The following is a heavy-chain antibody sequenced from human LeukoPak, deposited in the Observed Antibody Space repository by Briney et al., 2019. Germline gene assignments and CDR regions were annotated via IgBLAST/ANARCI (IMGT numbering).Heavy chain of an antibody. CDR3: VAVGDSSGYSDY. D-gene: IGHD3-22*01. Sequence: PSETLSLTCTVSGYSISSGYYWSWIRRPPGKGLEWIGYIYYSGSTNYNPSLKSRVTISVDTSKNQFSLKLSSVTAADTAVYYCVAVGDSSGYSDYWGQGTLVTVSS. V-gene: IGHV4-61*01. CDR1: GYSISSGYY. CDR2: IYYSGST. J-gene: IGHJ4*02.